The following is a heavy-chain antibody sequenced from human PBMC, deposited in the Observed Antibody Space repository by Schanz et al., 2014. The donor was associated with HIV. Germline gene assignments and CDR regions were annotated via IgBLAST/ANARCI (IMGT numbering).Heavy chain of an antibody. CDR1: GYIFTSNG. Sequence: QVQLVQSGAAVKKPGASVKVSCKASGYIFTSNGISWVRQAPGQGLEWMGWISAYNGKTNYARKVQGRVTMTTDTSTTTAYMELSRLRSDDTAVYYCAREGTAARQFYYYGMDVWGQGTTVTVSS. CDR3: AREGTAARQFYYYGMDV. J-gene: IGHJ6*02. V-gene: IGHV1-18*01. D-gene: IGHD6-6*01. CDR2: ISAYNGKT.